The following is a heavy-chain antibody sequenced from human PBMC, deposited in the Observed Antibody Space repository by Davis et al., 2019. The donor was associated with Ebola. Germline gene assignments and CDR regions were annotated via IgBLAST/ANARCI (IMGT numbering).Heavy chain of an antibody. CDR3: ARHFGSTSYNQVDY. D-gene: IGHD2-2*01. CDR2: IDPSDSYT. Sequence: GGSLRLSCKGSGYSFTSYWISWVRQMPGKGLEWMGRIDPSDSYTNYSPSFQGHVTISADKSISTAYLQWSSLKASDTAMYYCARHFGSTSYNQVDYWGQGTLVTVSS. J-gene: IGHJ4*02. V-gene: IGHV5-10-1*01. CDR1: GYSFTSYW.